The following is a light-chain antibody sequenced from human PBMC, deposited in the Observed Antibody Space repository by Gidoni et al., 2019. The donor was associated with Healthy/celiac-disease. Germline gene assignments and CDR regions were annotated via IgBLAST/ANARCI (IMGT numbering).Light chain of an antibody. V-gene: IGLV2-14*01. CDR2: DVS. J-gene: IGLJ2*01. CDR3: SSYTSSSTVV. CDR1: SSDVGGYNY. Sequence: QSALTQPASVSGSSGQSITISCTGTSSDVGGYNYVSWYQQHPGKATKLMIYDVSNRPSGVSNRFSGSKSGNTASLTISGLQAEDEADYYCSSYTSSSTVVFGGGTKLTVL.